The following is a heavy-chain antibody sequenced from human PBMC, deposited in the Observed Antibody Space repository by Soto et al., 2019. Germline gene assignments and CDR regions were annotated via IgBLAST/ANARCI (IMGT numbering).Heavy chain of an antibody. V-gene: IGHV2-5*02. D-gene: IGHD3-9*01. CDR1: GFSLTTYEVG. CDR3: ARAILPYYDILTGFYKRRWFDP. J-gene: IGHJ5*02. CDR2: IDWDDDK. Sequence: QITLKESGPTLVKPTQTLTLTCTFSGFSLTTYEVGVGWIRQPPGKALEWLALIDWDDDKRYSPSLKSRLTTAKYTPKNQVVLTMTNMDPADTATYYCARAILPYYDILTGFYKRRWFDPWGQGTLVTVSS.